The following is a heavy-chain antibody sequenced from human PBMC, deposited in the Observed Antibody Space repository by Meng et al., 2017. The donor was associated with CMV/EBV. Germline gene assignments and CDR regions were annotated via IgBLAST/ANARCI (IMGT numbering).Heavy chain of an antibody. CDR2: IYPGDSDT. D-gene: IGHD6-19*01. CDR3: ARQMRDDSSGWYAFDY. CDR1: GYSFTSYW. V-gene: IGHV5-51*01. J-gene: IGHJ4*02. Sequence: KVSCKRSGYSFTSYWIGWVRQMPGKGLEWMGIIYPGDSDTRYSPSFQGQVTISADKSISTAYLQWSSLKASDTAMYYCARQMRDDSSGWYAFDYWGQGTLVTVSS.